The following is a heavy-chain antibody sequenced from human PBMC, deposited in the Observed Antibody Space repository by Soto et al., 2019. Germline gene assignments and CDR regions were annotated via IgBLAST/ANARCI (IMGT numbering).Heavy chain of an antibody. J-gene: IGHJ4*02. CDR1: GYTFTLYG. Sequence: QVQLVQSGTEVKTPGASVKVSCKASGYTFTLYGISWVRQAPGQGLEWMGCIFGDGGSTDYAQNLLGRVTMTTDTSTGTAYMELRSLTSDDTAVYYCARRTLGSSIGIGDYWGQGALVTVSS. CDR3: ARRTLGSSIGIGDY. V-gene: IGHV1-18*01. D-gene: IGHD1-1*01. CDR2: IFGDGGST.